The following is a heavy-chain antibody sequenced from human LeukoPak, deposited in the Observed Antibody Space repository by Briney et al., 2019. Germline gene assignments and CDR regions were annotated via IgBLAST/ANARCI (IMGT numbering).Heavy chain of an antibody. CDR2: IVVGSGNT. V-gene: IGHV1-58*02. CDR1: GFTFTSSA. D-gene: IGHD3-22*01. CDR3: AAAHYDSSGYYSFDY. Sequence: SVKVSCKASGFTFTSSAMQWVRQARGQRLEWIGWIVVGSGNTNYAQKFQERVTITRDMSTSTAYMELSSLRSEDTAVYYCAAAHYDSSGYYSFDYWGQGILVTVSS. J-gene: IGHJ4*02.